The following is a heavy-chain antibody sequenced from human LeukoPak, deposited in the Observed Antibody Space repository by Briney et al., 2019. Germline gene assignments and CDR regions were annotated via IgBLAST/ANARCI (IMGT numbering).Heavy chain of an antibody. V-gene: IGHV3-23*01. J-gene: IGHJ4*02. CDR2: VSGSGHST. Sequence: PGGSLRLSCAASGFTFSIYAMSWVRQAPGKGLEWVSTVSGSGHSTFYADSVKGRFTISRDNSKNTLYLQMNSLRAEDTAVYYCASLYYGGNNFDYWGQGTLVTVSS. CDR1: GFTFSIYA. D-gene: IGHD4-23*01. CDR3: ASLYYGGNNFDY.